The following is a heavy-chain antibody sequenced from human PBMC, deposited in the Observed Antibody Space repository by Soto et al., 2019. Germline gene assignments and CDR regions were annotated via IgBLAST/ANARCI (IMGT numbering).Heavy chain of an antibody. CDR2: IYYRGST. V-gene: IGHV4-59*01. CDR1: GGSISGYY. D-gene: IGHD6-13*01. CDR3: ARQQLLPFYYALDV. Sequence: SETLSLTCTVSGGSISGYYWSWIRQSPGKGLEYIGYIYYRGSTNYNPSLKSRVTMSVDTSRNQFSLKVNSVTAADTAVYYCARQQLLPFYYALDVWGQGTTVTVSS. J-gene: IGHJ6*02.